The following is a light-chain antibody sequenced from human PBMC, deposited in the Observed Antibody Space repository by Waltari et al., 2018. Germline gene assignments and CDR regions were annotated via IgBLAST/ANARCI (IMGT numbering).Light chain of an antibody. CDR2: NDN. CDR3: ALWDDSLGGV. Sequence: QSVLTQPPSVSGTPGQGVTISCSGSNSNIGGNSLTWYQQLPGTAPKLLIYNDNQGPSGVPDRFAASKSGTSASLAITGLQSEDDAYYYCALWDDSLGGVFGGGTKLTVL. J-gene: IGLJ3*02. V-gene: IGLV1-44*01. CDR1: NSNIGGNS.